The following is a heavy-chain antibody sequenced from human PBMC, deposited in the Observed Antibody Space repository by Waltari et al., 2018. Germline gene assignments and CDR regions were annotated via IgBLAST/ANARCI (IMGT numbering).Heavy chain of an antibody. CDR1: GGDISSHY. CDR3: ALSSTSCYASACSEYFQH. CDR2: IYYSGST. D-gene: IGHD2-2*01. V-gene: IGHV4-59*11. Sequence: QVQLQESGPGLVKPSETLSLTCTVSGGDISSHYWSWVRQPPGKGLEWIGYIYYSGSTNYNPSLKSRVTISVDTSKNQFSLKLSSVTAADTAVYYCALSSTSCYASACSEYFQHWGQGTLVTVSS. J-gene: IGHJ1*01.